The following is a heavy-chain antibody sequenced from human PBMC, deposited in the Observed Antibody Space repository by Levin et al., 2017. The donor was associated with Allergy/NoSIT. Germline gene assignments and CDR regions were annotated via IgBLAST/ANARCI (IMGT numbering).Heavy chain of an antibody. CDR1: GYSFTSYW. Sequence: RGESLKISCKGSGYSFTSYWIGWVRQMPGKGLEWMGIIYPSDSDTRYSPSFQGQVTISADKSISTAYLQWSSLKASDTAIYYCARQVDTAKVYDYWGQGTLVTVSS. V-gene: IGHV5-51*01. J-gene: IGHJ4*02. CDR3: ARQVDTAKVYDY. D-gene: IGHD5-18*01. CDR2: IYPSDSDT.